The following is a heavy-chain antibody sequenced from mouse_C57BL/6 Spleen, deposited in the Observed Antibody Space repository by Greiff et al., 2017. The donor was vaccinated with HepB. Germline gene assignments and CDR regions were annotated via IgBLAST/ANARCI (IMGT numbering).Heavy chain of an antibody. CDR2: IYWDDDK. Sequence: QVTLKGSGPGILQSSQTLSLTCSFSGFSLSTSGMGVSWIRQPSGKGLEWLAHIYWDDDKRYNPSLKSRLTISKDTSRNQVFLKITSVDTADTATYYCARRVTDYYGSSYGYFDVWGTGTTVTVSS. CDR1: GFSLSTSGMG. CDR3: ARRVTDYYGSSYGYFDV. V-gene: IGHV8-12*01. J-gene: IGHJ1*03. D-gene: IGHD1-1*01.